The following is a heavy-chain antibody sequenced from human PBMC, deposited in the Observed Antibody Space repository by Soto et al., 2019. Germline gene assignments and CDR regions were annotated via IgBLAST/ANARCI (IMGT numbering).Heavy chain of an antibody. D-gene: IGHD2-15*01. V-gene: IGHV4-34*01. CDR1: GGSFSGYY. Sequence: QVQLQQWGAGLLKPSETLSLTCAVYGGSFSGYYWSWIRQPPGKGLEWIGAINHSGSTNYNPSLTSRVIISVDTSKYQFSLKLSALAAADTAVYYCARGVRPGYCSGGSCYRRPFDYWGQGTLVTVSS. J-gene: IGHJ4*02. CDR3: ARGVRPGYCSGGSCYRRPFDY. CDR2: INHSGST.